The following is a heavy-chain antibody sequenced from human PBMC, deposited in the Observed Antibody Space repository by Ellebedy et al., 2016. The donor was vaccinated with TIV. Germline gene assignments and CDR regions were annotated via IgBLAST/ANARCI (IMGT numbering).Heavy chain of an antibody. J-gene: IGHJ4*02. Sequence: GESLKIPCGASGFPFSRYAMTWVRQAPGKGMEWVSVIVGNGAHVYADSVKGRFTISRDNSKSTLDLQMNSLRAEDTAGYFCAKDRTPGDGYWVFDYWGQGTLGTVSS. V-gene: IGHV3-23*01. CDR1: GFPFSRYA. D-gene: IGHD5-18*01. CDR3: AKDRTPGDGYWVFDY. CDR2: IVGNGAH.